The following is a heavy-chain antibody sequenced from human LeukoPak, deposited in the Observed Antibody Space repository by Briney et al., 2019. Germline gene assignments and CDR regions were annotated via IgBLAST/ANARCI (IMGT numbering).Heavy chain of an antibody. Sequence: PSETLSLTCTVSGGSISSGGYYWSWIRQPPGKGLEWIGYIYYSGSTNYNPSLKSRVTISVDTSKNQFSLKLSSVTAADTAVYYCARYRRDQLLYWFDPWGQGTLVTVSS. V-gene: IGHV4-61*08. CDR3: ARYRRDQLLYWFDP. CDR2: IYYSGST. CDR1: GGSISSGGYY. J-gene: IGHJ5*02. D-gene: IGHD2-2*01.